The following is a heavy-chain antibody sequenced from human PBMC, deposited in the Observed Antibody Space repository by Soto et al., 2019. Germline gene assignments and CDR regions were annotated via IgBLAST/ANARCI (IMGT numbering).Heavy chain of an antibody. V-gene: IGHV3-33*01. Sequence: QEQLVESGGGVVQPGTSLRLTCAASGFTFSSYGMHWVRQAPGKGLERVTGIYYDGSNKFYADSVKGRFTISRDNSKNTVYLQMKSLRAEDTAVYYCARDGKDKYGDVRGGLGFWGQGTLVTVSS. CDR3: ARDGKDKYGDVRGGLGF. CDR2: IYYDGSNK. CDR1: GFTFSSYG. D-gene: IGHD2-21*02. J-gene: IGHJ4*02.